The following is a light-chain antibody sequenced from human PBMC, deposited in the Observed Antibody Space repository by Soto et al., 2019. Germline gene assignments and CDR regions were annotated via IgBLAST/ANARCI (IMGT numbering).Light chain of an antibody. V-gene: IGLV2-14*01. Sequence: QSALTQPASVSGSPGQSITISCTGTSSDVGGYNSVCWHQQHPGKAPKLMIYEVSNRPSGVSDRFSASKSGNTASLTISGLLADDEAEYYCSSFTRSNTWVFGGGTKVTVL. CDR2: EVS. CDR1: SSDVGGYNS. J-gene: IGLJ3*02. CDR3: SSFTRSNTWV.